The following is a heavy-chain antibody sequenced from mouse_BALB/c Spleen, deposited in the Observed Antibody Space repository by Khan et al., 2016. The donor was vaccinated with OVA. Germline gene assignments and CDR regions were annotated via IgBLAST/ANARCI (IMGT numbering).Heavy chain of an antibody. J-gene: IGHJ3*01. CDR3: VREGAYYRSDGLFAY. Sequence: QVQLKQSGAELARPGASVKMSCKASGYTFTTYTIHWVKQRPGQGLEWIGYIIPSNDYTNYNQKFKDRATLTADKSSSTAYMQLSSLTSEDSAVYYCVREGAYYRSDGLFAYWGQGTLVTVSA. D-gene: IGHD2-14*01. CDR2: IIPSNDYT. V-gene: IGHV1-4*01. CDR1: GYTFTTYT.